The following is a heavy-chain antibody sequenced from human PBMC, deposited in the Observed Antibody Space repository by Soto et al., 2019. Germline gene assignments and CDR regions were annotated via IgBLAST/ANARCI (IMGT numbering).Heavy chain of an antibody. CDR2: IYYSGST. V-gene: IGHV4-28*01. Sequence: PSETLSLTCAVSGYSISSSNWWGWIRQPPGKGLEWIGYIYYSGSTYYNPSLKSRVTMSVDTSKNQFSLKLSSVTAVDTAVYYCARRAYYDSSGFQDAFDIWGQGTMVTRLL. CDR1: GYSISSSNW. J-gene: IGHJ3*02. D-gene: IGHD3-22*01. CDR3: ARRAYYDSSGFQDAFDI.